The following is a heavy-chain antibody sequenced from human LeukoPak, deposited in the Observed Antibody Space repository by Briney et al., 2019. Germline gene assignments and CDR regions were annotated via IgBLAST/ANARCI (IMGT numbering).Heavy chain of an antibody. D-gene: IGHD2-15*01. CDR1: GYTFTNYY. Sequence: ASVKVSCKASGYTFTNYYIHWVRQAPGQGLEWMGIVNPSGGSTSYAQKFQGRVTMTRDMSTSTVYMELSSLRSEDTAVYYCARAPRYCGGGSCQSGVFDYWGQGTLVTVSS. J-gene: IGHJ4*02. CDR2: VNPSGGST. CDR3: ARAPRYCGGGSCQSGVFDY. V-gene: IGHV1-46*01.